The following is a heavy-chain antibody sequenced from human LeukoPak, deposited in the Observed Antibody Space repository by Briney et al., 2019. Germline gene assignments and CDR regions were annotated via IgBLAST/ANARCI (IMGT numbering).Heavy chain of an antibody. V-gene: IGHV1-69*06. CDR2: IIPIFGTA. CDR3: AITKWIQLWSTVGAFDI. J-gene: IGHJ3*02. D-gene: IGHD5-18*01. CDR1: GGTFSSYA. Sequence: ASVKVSCKASGGTFSSYAISWVRQAPGQGLEWMGGIIPIFGTANYAQKFQGRVTITADKSTSTAYMELSSLRSEDTAVYYCAITKWIQLWSTVGAFDIWGQGTMVTVSS.